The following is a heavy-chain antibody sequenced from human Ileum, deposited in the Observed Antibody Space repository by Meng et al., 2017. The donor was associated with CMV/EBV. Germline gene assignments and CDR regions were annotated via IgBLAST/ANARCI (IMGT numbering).Heavy chain of an antibody. CDR2: INWDGTNT. Sequence: EVQLVSPGGLVVQPGGSLRLSRAASGFTFDDYSMHWGRQPPGKGLEWISIINWDGTNTDYADSVRGRFTISRDNSRNSLYLEMNSLRTEDTAFYFCARDGHWGQGTLVTVSS. V-gene: IGHV3-43*01. CDR1: GFTFDDYS. J-gene: IGHJ4*02. CDR3: ARDGH.